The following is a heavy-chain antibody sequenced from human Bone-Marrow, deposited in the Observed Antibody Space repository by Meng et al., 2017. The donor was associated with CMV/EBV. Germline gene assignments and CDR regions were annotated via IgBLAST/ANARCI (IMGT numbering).Heavy chain of an antibody. CDR1: GFTFSSYS. J-gene: IGHJ4*02. CDR3: ARDLGDY. CDR2: ISSSSSTI. Sequence: GESLKISCAASGFTFSSYSMNWVRQAPGKGLEWVSYISSSSSTIYYADSVKGRFTISRDNAKNSLYLQMNSLRAEDTAVYYCARDLGDYWGQGTLVTVSS. V-gene: IGHV3-48*04.